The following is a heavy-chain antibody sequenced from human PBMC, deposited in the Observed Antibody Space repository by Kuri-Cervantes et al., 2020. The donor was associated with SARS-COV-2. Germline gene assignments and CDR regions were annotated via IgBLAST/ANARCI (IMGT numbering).Heavy chain of an antibody. D-gene: IGHD2-15*01. CDR1: GFTFSSYA. CDR3: ARGLGYCSGGSCYSRSSSDY. CDR2: ISSNGGST. J-gene: IGHJ4*02. V-gene: IGHV3-64*02. Sequence: GESLKISCAASGFTFSSYAMHWVRQAPGKGLEYVSAISSNGGSTYYADSVKGRFTISRDNSKNTLYLQMGSLRAEDMAVYYCARGLGYCSGGSCYSRSSSDYWGQGTLVTVSS.